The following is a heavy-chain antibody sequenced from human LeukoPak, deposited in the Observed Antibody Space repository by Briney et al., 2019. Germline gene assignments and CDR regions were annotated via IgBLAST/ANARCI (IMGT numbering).Heavy chain of an antibody. CDR2: INWNGGST. D-gene: IGHD3-10*01. J-gene: IGHJ6*03. Sequence: RPGGSLRLSCAASGFTFDDYGMSWVRQAPGKGLEWVSGINWNGGSTGYADSVKGRFTISRDNAKNSLYLQMNSLRAEDTALYYCARGNNYGSGRGYYMDVWGKGTTVTVSS. CDR1: GFTFDDYG. V-gene: IGHV3-20*04. CDR3: ARGNNYGSGRGYYMDV.